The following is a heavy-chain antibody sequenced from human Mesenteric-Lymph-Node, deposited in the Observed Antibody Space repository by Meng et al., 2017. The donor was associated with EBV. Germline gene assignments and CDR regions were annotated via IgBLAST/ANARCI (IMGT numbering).Heavy chain of an antibody. V-gene: IGHV2-5*02. CDR1: GFSLNTSGMA. CDR3: THIWITLDN. CDR2: IFWDDDK. D-gene: IGHD3-10*01. Sequence: QITLKESGPTVVKSTQTLTVTCSVSGFSLNTSGMAVGWVRQPPGKAPEWLALIFWDDDKRYSPSLKSRLTISRDTSENQVVLTMTNMAPEDTATYYCTHIWITLDNWGQGALVTVYS. J-gene: IGHJ4*02.